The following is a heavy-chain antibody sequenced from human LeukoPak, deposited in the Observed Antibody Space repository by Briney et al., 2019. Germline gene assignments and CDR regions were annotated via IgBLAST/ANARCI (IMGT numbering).Heavy chain of an antibody. J-gene: IGHJ3*02. Sequence: GESLKISCKGSGYSFTSYWIGWVRQMPGKGLEWMGIIYPGDSDTRYSPSFQGQVTISADKSISTAYLQWSSLKASDTAMYYCARPKTHYDILTGYLNDAFDIWGQGTMVTVSS. CDR2: IYPGDSDT. CDR3: ARPKTHYDILTGYLNDAFDI. CDR1: GYSFTSYW. V-gene: IGHV5-51*01. D-gene: IGHD3-9*01.